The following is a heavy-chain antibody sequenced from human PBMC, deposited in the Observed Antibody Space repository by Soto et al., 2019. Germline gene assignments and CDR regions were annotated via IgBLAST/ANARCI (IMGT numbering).Heavy chain of an antibody. D-gene: IGHD6-13*01. J-gene: IGHJ5*02. V-gene: IGHV1-2*02. CDR3: ARDRAGIAAAGRRGNWFGP. CDR2: INPNSGGT. Sequence: ASVKVSCKASGYTFTGYYMHWVRQAPGQGLEWMGWINPNSGGTNYAQKFQGRVTMTRDTSISTAYMELGRLRSDDTAVYYCARDRAGIAAAGRRGNWFGPWGQGTLVTVS. CDR1: GYTFTGYY.